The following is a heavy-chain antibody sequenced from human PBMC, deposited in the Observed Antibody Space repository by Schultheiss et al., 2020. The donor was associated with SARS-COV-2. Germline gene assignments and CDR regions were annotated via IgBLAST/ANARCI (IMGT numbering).Heavy chain of an antibody. CDR3: ARDKVAATFYYYYGMDV. V-gene: IGHV4-39*02. Sequence: SETLSLTCTVSDGSVSNSHYYWDWIRQTPGMGLEWIGSVYYSGSTYYSPSLKSRVTISVDTSKNQFSLKLSSVTAADTAVYYCARDKVAATFYYYYGMDVWGQGTTVTVSS. J-gene: IGHJ6*02. D-gene: IGHD2-15*01. CDR1: DGSVSNSHYY. CDR2: VYYSGST.